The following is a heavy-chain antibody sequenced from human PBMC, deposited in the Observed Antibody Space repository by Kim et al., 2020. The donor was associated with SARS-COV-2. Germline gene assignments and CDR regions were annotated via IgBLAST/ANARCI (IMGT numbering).Heavy chain of an antibody. CDR3: ARRDYYYDSSGYYRPGLFDY. CDR2: IYPGDSDT. Sequence: GESLKISCKGSGYSFTSYWIGWVRQMPGKGLEWMGIIYPGDSDTRYSPSFQGQVTISADKSISTAYLQWSSLKASDTAMYYCARRDYYYDSSGYYRPGLFDYWGQGTLVTVSS. V-gene: IGHV5-51*01. CDR1: GYSFTSYW. J-gene: IGHJ4*02. D-gene: IGHD3-22*01.